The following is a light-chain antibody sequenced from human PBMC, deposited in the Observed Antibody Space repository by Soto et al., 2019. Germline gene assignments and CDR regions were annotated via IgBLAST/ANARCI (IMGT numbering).Light chain of an antibody. V-gene: IGKV3-15*01. Sequence: EIVMTQSPATLSVSPGERATLSCRASESVSSNLAWYQQKPGQAPRLLIYGASTRATGIPARISGSGSGTEFTLTISSLQSEDFAVYYCQQRSNWPPYTFGQGTKVDIK. CDR2: GAS. CDR3: QQRSNWPPYT. J-gene: IGKJ2*01. CDR1: ESVSSN.